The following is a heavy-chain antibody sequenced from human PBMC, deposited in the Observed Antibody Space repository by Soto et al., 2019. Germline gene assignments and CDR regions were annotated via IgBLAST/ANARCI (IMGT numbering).Heavy chain of an antibody. CDR1: GGSFSGYY. Sequence: PSETLSLTCAVYGGSFSGYYWSWIRQPPGKGLEWIGEINHSGSTNYNPSLKSRVTISVDTSKNQFSLKLSSVTAADTAVYYCARGPPRIVGARSPFDYWGQGTLVTVSS. D-gene: IGHD1-26*01. J-gene: IGHJ4*02. CDR2: INHSGST. CDR3: ARGPPRIVGARSPFDY. V-gene: IGHV4-34*01.